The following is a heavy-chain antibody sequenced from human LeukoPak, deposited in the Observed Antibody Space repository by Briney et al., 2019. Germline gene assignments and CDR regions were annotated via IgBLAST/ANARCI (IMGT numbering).Heavy chain of an antibody. CDR1: GFTFSSYE. J-gene: IGHJ4*02. CDR2: ISTSGNTR. Sequence: GGSLRLSCAASGFTFSSYEMNWVRQAPGKGLEWASYISTSGNTRYYADSVKGRFTISRDNAKNSLYLQMNSLRVEDTAVYYCARELSGTTSYYFDYWGQGTLVTVSS. D-gene: IGHD1-7*01. CDR3: ARELSGTTSYYFDY. V-gene: IGHV3-48*03.